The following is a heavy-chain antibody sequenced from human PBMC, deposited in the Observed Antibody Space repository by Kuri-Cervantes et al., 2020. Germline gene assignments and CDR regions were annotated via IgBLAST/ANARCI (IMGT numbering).Heavy chain of an antibody. CDR3: ASRDQLYGDYGY. J-gene: IGHJ4*02. D-gene: IGHD4-17*01. CDR2: INHSGST. V-gene: IGHV4-34*01. CDR1: GGSFSGYY. Sequence: ESLKISCAVYGGSFSGYYWSWIRQPPGKGLEWIGEINHSGSTNYNPSLKSRVTISVDTSKNQFSLKLSSVTAADTAVYYCASRDQLYGDYGYWGQGTLVTVSS.